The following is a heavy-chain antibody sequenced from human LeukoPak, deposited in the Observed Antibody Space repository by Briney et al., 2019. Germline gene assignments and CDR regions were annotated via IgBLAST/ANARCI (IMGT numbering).Heavy chain of an antibody. V-gene: IGHV4-59*01. J-gene: IGHJ3*02. CDR2: IYYSGST. CDR1: GGSISSYY. Sequence: SETLSLTCTVSGGSISSYYWSWIRQPPGKGLEWIGYIYYSGSTNYNPSLKSRVTISVDTSKNQFSLRLSSVTAADTAVYYCARDPFEAPGAFDIWGQGTMVTVSS. CDR3: ARDPFEAPGAFDI.